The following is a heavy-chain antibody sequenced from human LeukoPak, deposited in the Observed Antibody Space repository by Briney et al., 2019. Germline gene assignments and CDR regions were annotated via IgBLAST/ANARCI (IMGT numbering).Heavy chain of an antibody. J-gene: IGHJ4*02. CDR2: ISGREGNT. Sequence: GGSLRLSCAASGFTFSSYAMSWVRQAPGKGLEWVSGISGREGNTYYADSVKGGFTISRDNSKNTLYLQMISLRVEDTAIYYCAKDRIVMSGFFDYWGQGTLVTVSS. D-gene: IGHD6-19*01. CDR3: AKDRIVMSGFFDY. CDR1: GFTFSSYA. V-gene: IGHV3-23*01.